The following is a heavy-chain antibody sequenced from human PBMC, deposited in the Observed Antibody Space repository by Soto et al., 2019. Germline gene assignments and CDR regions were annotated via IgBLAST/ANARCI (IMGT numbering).Heavy chain of an antibody. D-gene: IGHD5-12*01. CDR2: INPNSGGT. Sequence: GASVKVSCKTFGYSFIGYYMHWVRQAPGQGLEWMGGINPNSGGTDYAQEFQGRVTMTRDTSISTVYMELNGLTSDDTAVYYCARDKIYSGYDWGDWFDPWGQGTLVTVSS. CDR3: ARDKIYSGYDWGDWFDP. CDR1: GYSFIGYY. J-gene: IGHJ5*02. V-gene: IGHV1-2*02.